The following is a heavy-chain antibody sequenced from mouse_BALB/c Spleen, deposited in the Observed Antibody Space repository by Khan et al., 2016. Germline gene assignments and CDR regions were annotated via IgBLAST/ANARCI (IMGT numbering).Heavy chain of an antibody. CDR3: ARRDYGHWYFDV. V-gene: IGHV3-2*02. CDR1: GYSITSDYA. D-gene: IGHD1-2*01. J-gene: IGHJ1*01. Sequence: EVQLQESGPGLVKPSQSLSLTCTVTGYSITSDYAWNWIRQFPGNKLEWMGYISYSGSTSYNPSLKSRISITRDTSKNQFFLQLNSVTTEDTATYYCARRDYGHWYFDVWGAGTTVTVSS. CDR2: ISYSGST.